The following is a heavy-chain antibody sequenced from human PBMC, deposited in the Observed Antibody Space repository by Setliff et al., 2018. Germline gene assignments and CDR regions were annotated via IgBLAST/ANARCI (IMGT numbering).Heavy chain of an antibody. CDR2: FFYSGDS. CDR1: GASINSHY. D-gene: IGHD3-10*01. Sequence: SETLSLTCTVSGASINSHYWSWIRQPPGKGLEWIGLFFYSGDSRYNPSLKSRVTMSVDASRNQFSLKLSSVTAADTAIYYCARDRSYYASGSFTKWFDYWGQGTLVTVSS. J-gene: IGHJ4*02. CDR3: ARDRSYYASGSFTKWFDY. V-gene: IGHV4-59*11.